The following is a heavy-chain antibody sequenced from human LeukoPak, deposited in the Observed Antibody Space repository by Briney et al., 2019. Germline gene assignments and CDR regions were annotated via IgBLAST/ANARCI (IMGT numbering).Heavy chain of an antibody. CDR1: GGSISSGGYY. CDR3: ASAPGHCSGGSCYTITHFHY. V-gene: IGHV4-31*03. Sequence: SQTLSLTCTVSGGSISSGGYYWSWIRQHPGKGLEWIGYIYDSGSTYYNPSLKSRVALSIDTSKNQFSLKLSSVTAADTAVYYCASAPGHCSGGSCYTITHFHYWGQGALVTVSS. CDR2: IYDSGST. D-gene: IGHD2-15*01. J-gene: IGHJ4*02.